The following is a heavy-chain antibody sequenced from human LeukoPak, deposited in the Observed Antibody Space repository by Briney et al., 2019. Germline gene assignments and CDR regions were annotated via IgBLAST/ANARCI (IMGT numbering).Heavy chain of an antibody. CDR3: ARAVPLRFLEWLPRGTDKFDY. V-gene: IGHV3-21*01. CDR1: GFTFSSYS. CDR2: ISSSSSYI. Sequence: GGSLRLSCAASGFTFSSYSMNWVRQAPGKGLEWVSSISSSSSYIYYADSVKGRFTISRDKAKNSLYLQMNSLRAEDTAVYYCARAVPLRFLEWLPRGTDKFDYWGQGTLVTVSS. D-gene: IGHD3-3*01. J-gene: IGHJ4*02.